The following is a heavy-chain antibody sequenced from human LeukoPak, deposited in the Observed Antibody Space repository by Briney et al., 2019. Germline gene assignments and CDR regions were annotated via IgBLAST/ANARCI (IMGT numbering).Heavy chain of an antibody. V-gene: IGHV3-30-3*01. CDR1: GFTFSSYA. D-gene: IGHD3-10*01. Sequence: PGRSLRLSCAASGFTFSSYAMHWVRQAPGKGLEWVAVISYDGSNKYYADSVKGRFIISRDNSKNTLYLQMNSLRAEDTAVYYCARDRNYGSGSYPPNWFDPWGQGTLVTVSS. J-gene: IGHJ5*02. CDR2: ISYDGSNK. CDR3: ARDRNYGSGSYPPNWFDP.